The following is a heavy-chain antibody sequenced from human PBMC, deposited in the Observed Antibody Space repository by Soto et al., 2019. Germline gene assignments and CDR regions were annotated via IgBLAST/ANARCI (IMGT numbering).Heavy chain of an antibody. D-gene: IGHD5-12*01. CDR3: ARHVGGNSGYPEPYYYYYYMDV. CDR1: GGSISSSSYY. V-gene: IGHV4-39*01. Sequence: PSETLSLTCTVSGGSISSSSYYWGWIRQPPGKGLEWIGSIYYSGSTYYNPSLKSRVTISVDTSKNQFSLKLSSVTAADTAVYYCARHVGGNSGYPEPYYYYYYMDVWGKGTTVTVSS. J-gene: IGHJ6*03. CDR2: IYYSGST.